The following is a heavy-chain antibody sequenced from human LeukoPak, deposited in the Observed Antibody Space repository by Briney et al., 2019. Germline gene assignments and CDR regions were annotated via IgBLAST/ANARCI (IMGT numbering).Heavy chain of an antibody. CDR3: ARDAYCGGDCYSLVGYYYYGMDV. Sequence: GGSLRLSCAASGFTFSSYGMHCVRQAPGKGLEWGAVIWYDGSNKYYADSVKGRFTISRDNSKNTLYLQMNSLRAEDTAVYYCARDAYCGGDCYSLVGYYYYGMDVWGQGTTVTVSS. CDR1: GFTFSSYG. V-gene: IGHV3-33*01. D-gene: IGHD2-21*02. J-gene: IGHJ6*02. CDR2: IWYDGSNK.